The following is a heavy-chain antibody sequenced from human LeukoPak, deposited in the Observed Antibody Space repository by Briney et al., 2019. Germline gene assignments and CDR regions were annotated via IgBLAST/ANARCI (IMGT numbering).Heavy chain of an antibody. CDR2: IIPTLGIA. CDR1: GGTFSSYA. J-gene: IGHJ6*02. D-gene: IGHD3-10*01. Sequence: ASVKVSCKASGGTFSSYAISWVRQAPGQGLEWMGRIIPTLGIANYAQKFQGRVTITADKSTSTAYMELSSLRSEDTAVYYCAQGVDYYYYGMDVWGQGTTVTVSS. CDR3: AQGVDYYYYGMDV. V-gene: IGHV1-69*04.